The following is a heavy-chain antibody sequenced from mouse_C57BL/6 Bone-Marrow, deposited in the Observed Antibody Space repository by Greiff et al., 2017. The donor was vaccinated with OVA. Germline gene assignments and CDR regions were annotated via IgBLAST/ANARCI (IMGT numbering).Heavy chain of an antibody. Sequence: QVQLKQPGTELVKPGASVKLSCKASGYTFTSYWMHWVKQRPGQGLEWIGNINPSNGGTNYNEKFKSKATLTVDKSSSTAYMQLSSLTSEDSAVYYCARNTRYSNRYYAMDYWGQGTSVTVSS. D-gene: IGHD2-5*01. CDR2: INPSNGGT. CDR1: GYTFTSYW. V-gene: IGHV1-53*01. J-gene: IGHJ4*01. CDR3: ARNTRYSNRYYAMDY.